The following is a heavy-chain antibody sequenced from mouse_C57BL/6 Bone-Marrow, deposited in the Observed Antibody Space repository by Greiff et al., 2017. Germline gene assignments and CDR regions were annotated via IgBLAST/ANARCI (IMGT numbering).Heavy chain of an antibody. J-gene: IGHJ4*01. V-gene: IGHV1-26*01. CDR3: ANGYYAMDY. CDR1: GYTFTDYY. Sequence: VQLQQSGPELVKPGASVKISCKASGYTFTDYYMNWVKQSHGKSLEWIGDINPNNGGTSYNQKFKGKATLTVDKSSSTAYMELRSLTSEDSAVYYCANGYYAMDYWGQGTSVPVSS. CDR2: INPNNGGT.